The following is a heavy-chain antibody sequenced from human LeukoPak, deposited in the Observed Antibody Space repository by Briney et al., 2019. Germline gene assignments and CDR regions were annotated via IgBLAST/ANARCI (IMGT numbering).Heavy chain of an antibody. V-gene: IGHV1-2*06. J-gene: IGHJ4*02. D-gene: IGHD5-18*01. CDR1: GYTFTAYY. CDR3: ASQPRRDTAMLLY. CDR2: INPKNGDT. Sequence: GASVKVSCKASGYTFTAYYIHWVRQAPGQGLEWMGRINPKNGDTNYAQKFQGRVTITADKSTSTAYMELSSLRSEDTAVYYCASQPRRDTAMLLYWGQGTLVTVSS.